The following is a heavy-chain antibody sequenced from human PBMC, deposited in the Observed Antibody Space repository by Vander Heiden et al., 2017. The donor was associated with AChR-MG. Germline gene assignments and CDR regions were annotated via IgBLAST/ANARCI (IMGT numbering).Heavy chain of an antibody. V-gene: IGHV1-18*01. Sequence: QVQLVQSGAEMKKPGASVKVSCKASGYTFGSYGISWVRQAPGQGLEWMGWISVINGNANYAHKLQDRVTLTTDTSTSTAYMELRSLRSDDTAVYYCARVSGYYDSSGYLNYWGQGTLVTVSP. D-gene: IGHD3-22*01. CDR2: ISVINGNA. CDR1: GYTFGSYG. CDR3: ARVSGYYDSSGYLNY. J-gene: IGHJ4*02.